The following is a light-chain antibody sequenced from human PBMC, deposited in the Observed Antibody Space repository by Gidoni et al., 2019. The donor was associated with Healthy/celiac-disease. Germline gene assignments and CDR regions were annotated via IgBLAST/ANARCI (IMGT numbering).Light chain of an antibody. CDR1: QSVSSSY. CDR2: GAS. J-gene: IGKJ2*01. V-gene: IGKV3-20*01. CDR3: QQYGSAPYT. Sequence: ILLPQPPGTLSLSPGERATLSCRASQSVSSSYLAWYQQKPGQAPRLLSYGASSRATGIPDRFSGSGSGTDFTLTISRLEPEDFAVYYCQQYGSAPYTFGQGTKLEIK.